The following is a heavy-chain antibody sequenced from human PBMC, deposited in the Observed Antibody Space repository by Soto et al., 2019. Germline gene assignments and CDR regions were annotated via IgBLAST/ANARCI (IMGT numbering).Heavy chain of an antibody. V-gene: IGHV1-18*04. D-gene: IGHD4-17*01. Sequence: ASVKVSCKASGYNFSDFGITWVRQAPGQGLEWMGWISGKNGNTNYAQKVQGRVTLTADTSTRTAYREMRALTSDDTGIYYCARRDYYEDTGTFENWGEGTTVTVYS. CDR1: GYNFSDFG. CDR3: ARRDYYEDTGTFEN. J-gene: IGHJ4*02. CDR2: ISGKNGNT.